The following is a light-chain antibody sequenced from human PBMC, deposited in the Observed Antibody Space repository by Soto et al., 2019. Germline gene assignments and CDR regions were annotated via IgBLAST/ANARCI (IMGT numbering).Light chain of an antibody. V-gene: IGKV3-20*01. Sequence: EIVLTQSPGTLSLSPGERATLSCRTSQSVSENQLAWYQQKPGQAPRLLIYDVSIRATTIPERLSGSGYGTDFTITINRMQTEDFEVYYCQQYTQSLWTFGPGTKVDIK. CDR3: QQYTQSLWT. CDR1: QSVSENQ. J-gene: IGKJ1*01. CDR2: DVS.